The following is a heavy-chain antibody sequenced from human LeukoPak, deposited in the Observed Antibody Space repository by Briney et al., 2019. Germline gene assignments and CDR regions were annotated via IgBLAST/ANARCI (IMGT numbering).Heavy chain of an antibody. J-gene: IGHJ4*02. CDR3: AKDLSEAPDY. CDR2: ISYDGNNK. Sequence: PGGSLRLSCAASGFTFSSYGMHWVRQAPGKGLKWVAVISYDGNNKYYADSVKGRFTISRDNSKNTLYLQMDSLRAEDTAVYYCAKDLSEAPDYWGQGTLVTVSS. CDR1: GFTFSSYG. V-gene: IGHV3-30*18.